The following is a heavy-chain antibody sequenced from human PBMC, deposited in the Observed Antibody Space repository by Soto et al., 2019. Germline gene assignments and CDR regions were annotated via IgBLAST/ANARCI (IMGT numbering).Heavy chain of an antibody. D-gene: IGHD3-10*01. V-gene: IGHV1-8*01. CDR3: AKVSRRGSAIGYDY. Sequence: ASVKVSCKASGYTLTNYDMNWVRQATGQGLEWMGWMNPSSGDTGYAQKFQGRVTMTRDTSITTAYMELSSLRSEDTAVYYCAKVSRRGSAIGYDYWGQGTLVTVSS. CDR2: MNPSSGDT. J-gene: IGHJ4*02. CDR1: GYTLTNYD.